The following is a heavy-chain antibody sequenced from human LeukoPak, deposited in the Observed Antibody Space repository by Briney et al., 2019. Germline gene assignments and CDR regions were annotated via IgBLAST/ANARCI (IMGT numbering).Heavy chain of an antibody. CDR3: ARVIDSSGWYGDAFDI. Sequence: GGSLRLSCAASGFTFSSYWTHWVRQAPGKGLVWVSRINSDGSSTSYADSVKGRFTISRDNAKNTLYLQMNSLRAEDTAVYYCARVIDSSGWYGDAFDIWGQGTMVTVSS. J-gene: IGHJ3*02. CDR2: INSDGSST. D-gene: IGHD6-19*01. CDR1: GFTFSSYW. V-gene: IGHV3-74*01.